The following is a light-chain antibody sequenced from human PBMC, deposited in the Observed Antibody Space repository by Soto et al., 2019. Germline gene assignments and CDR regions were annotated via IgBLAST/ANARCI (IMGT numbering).Light chain of an antibody. V-gene: IGKV1-5*03. CDR3: QQYDNDSWT. J-gene: IGKJ1*01. Sequence: DIQMTQSPSTLSASVGERVIITCRASQSISSWLAWYQQKPGKAPNLLIYKASTIKSGVPSRFIGSGAGTEVIITISSRQADDFSTYYCQQYDNDSWTFGQGTKVEIK. CDR1: QSISSW. CDR2: KAS.